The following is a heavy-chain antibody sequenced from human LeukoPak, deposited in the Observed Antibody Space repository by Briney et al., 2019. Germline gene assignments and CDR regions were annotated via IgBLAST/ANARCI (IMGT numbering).Heavy chain of an antibody. D-gene: IGHD6-13*01. CDR2: IRQDGSEK. Sequence: GGSLRLSCAASGFTFSNLWMSWVRQAPGKGLKWVANIRQDGSEKYYVDSVKGRFTISRDNAQNSLYLQMNSLRAEDTAIYYCATSTAAAGTDWGQGTLVTVSS. V-gene: IGHV3-7*03. J-gene: IGHJ4*02. CDR1: GFTFSNLW. CDR3: ATSTAAAGTD.